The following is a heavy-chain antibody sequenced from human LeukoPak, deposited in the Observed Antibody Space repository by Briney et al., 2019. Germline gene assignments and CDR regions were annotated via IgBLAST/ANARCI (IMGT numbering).Heavy chain of an antibody. CDR1: GYSFTSYW. CDR3: ARCSSTSCYSSDY. CDR2: IDPSDSYT. J-gene: IGHJ4*02. D-gene: IGHD2-2*02. Sequence: GESLKISCKGSGYSFTSYWISWVRQMPGKGLEWMGRIDPSDSYTNYSPSFQGHVTISADKSISTAYLQWSSLKASDTAMFYCARCSSTSCYSSDYWSQGTLVTVSS. V-gene: IGHV5-10-1*01.